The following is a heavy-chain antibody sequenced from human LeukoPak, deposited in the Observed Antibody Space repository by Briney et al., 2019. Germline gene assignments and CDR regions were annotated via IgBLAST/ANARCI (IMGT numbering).Heavy chain of an antibody. V-gene: IGHV4-59*01. CDR1: GGSISSYY. CDR2: IYYSGST. J-gene: IGHJ5*02. CDR3: ARVRRYCTNCVSPTGFDP. Sequence: PSETLSLTCTVSGGSISSYYWSSIRQPPGKGLEWVGYIYYSGSTNYNPSLKSRVTISVDTSKNQFSLKLSSVTAADTAVYYCARVRRYCTNCVSPTGFDPWGQGTLVTVSS. D-gene: IGHD2-8*01.